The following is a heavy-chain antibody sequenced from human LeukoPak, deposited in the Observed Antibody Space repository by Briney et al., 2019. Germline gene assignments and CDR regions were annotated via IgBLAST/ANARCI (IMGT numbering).Heavy chain of an antibody. CDR2: IYYSGST. CDR3: ASGYGSSWYQK. CDR1: GGSISSYY. Sequence: SETLSLTCTVSGGSISSYYWSWIRQPPGKGLEWIGYIYYSGSTNYNPSLKSRVTISVDTSKNQFSLKLSSVTAADTAVYYCASGYGSSWYQKWGQGTLVTVSS. J-gene: IGHJ4*02. V-gene: IGHV4-59*01. D-gene: IGHD6-13*01.